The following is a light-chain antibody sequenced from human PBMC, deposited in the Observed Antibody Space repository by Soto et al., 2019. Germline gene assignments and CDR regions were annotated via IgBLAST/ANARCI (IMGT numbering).Light chain of an antibody. V-gene: IGKV3-15*01. J-gene: IGKJ4*01. CDR1: QSVSSN. Sequence: EIVMTQSPVTLSVSPEERATLPCRASQSVSSNLLAWYQEKPGQAPRLLIYHKSTRATGVPARFSGSGSGTEFSLTISSLQSEDFAVYYCQRYDIWPLTFGGGSKVDIK. CDR2: HKS. CDR3: QRYDIWPLT.